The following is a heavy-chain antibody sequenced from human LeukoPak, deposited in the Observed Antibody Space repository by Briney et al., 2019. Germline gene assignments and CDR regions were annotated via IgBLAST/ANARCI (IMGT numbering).Heavy chain of an antibody. CDR2: IRYDGSNK. CDR3: VKENREYYGSGSIPGEPFGS. J-gene: IGHJ4*02. Sequence: GGSLRLSCAASGFTFNNYGMHWVRQAPGKGLEWVAFIRYDGSNKYYADSVKGRFTISRDNSKKTVFLQMNTLTAEDTAVYYCVKENREYYGSGSIPGEPFGSWGQGTLVTVSS. D-gene: IGHD3-10*01. CDR1: GFTFNNYG. V-gene: IGHV3-30*02.